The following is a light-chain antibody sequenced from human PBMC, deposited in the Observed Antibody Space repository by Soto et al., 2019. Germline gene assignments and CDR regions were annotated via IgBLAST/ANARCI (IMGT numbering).Light chain of an antibody. CDR1: QSVSSN. CDR2: GAS. CDR3: QQYNKWPLIT. J-gene: IGKJ5*01. Sequence: EIVMTQSPATLSVSPGERATLYCRASQSVSSNLAWYQQTPGQAPRLLIYGASTRATGIPARFSGSGSGTEFTLTISSLQSEDFALYYCQQYNKWPLITFGQGTRLEI. V-gene: IGKV3-15*01.